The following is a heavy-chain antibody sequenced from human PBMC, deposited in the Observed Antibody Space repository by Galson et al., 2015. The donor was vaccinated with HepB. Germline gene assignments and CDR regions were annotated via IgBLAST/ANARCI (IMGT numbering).Heavy chain of an antibody. CDR3: VRDRPNVLGDV. Sequence: LRLSCAASGFIVSGHSVSWVRQAPGKGLEWVSYISSGRGDIYYADSVKGRFTISRDNAKNSLYLQMNSLRDEDTAVYYCVRDRPNVLGDVWGQGTMVTVSS. CDR2: ISSGRGDI. CDR1: GFIVSGHS. V-gene: IGHV3-48*02. D-gene: IGHD7-27*01. J-gene: IGHJ3*01.